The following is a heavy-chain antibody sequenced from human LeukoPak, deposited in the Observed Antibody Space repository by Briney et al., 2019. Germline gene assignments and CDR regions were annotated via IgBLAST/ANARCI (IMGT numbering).Heavy chain of an antibody. V-gene: IGHV1-3*01. CDR2: INGDNGNT. CDR3: ARAPYDILTGYSLNWFDP. J-gene: IGHJ5*02. Sequence: VASVKVSFTASGYTFTTYAMHWVRQAPGQRLEWMGWINGDNGNTKYSQKFQGRVTITRDTSAYTAYMELRSLSSADTAVYFCARAPYDILTGYSLNWFDPWGQGTLVTVSS. CDR1: GYTFTTYA. D-gene: IGHD3-9*01.